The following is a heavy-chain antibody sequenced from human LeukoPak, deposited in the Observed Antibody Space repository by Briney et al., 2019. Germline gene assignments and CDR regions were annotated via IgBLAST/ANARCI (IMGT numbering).Heavy chain of an antibody. Sequence: PSETLSLTCTVSGGSISSYYWSWIRQPPGKGLEWIGYIYYSGSTNYNPSLKSRVTISVDTSKNQFSLKLSSVTAADTAVYYCARRVRRIGGGSYDYWGQGTLVTVSS. CDR2: IYYSGST. D-gene: IGHD1-26*01. V-gene: IGHV4-59*01. CDR1: GGSISSYY. CDR3: ARRVRRIGGGSYDY. J-gene: IGHJ4*02.